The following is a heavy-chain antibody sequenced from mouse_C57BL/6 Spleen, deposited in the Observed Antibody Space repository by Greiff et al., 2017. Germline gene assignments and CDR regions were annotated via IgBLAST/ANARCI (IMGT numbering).Heavy chain of an antibody. D-gene: IGHD2-5*01. Sequence: QVQLQQPGAELVKPGASVKLSCKASGYTFTSYWMHWVKQRPGQGLEWIGMIHPNSGSTNYNEKFKSKATLTVDKSSSTAYMQLSSLTSEDSAVYYCARSYYSNYEGDAMDYWGQGTSVTVSS. J-gene: IGHJ4*01. CDR2: IHPNSGST. V-gene: IGHV1-64*01. CDR1: GYTFTSYW. CDR3: ARSYYSNYEGDAMDY.